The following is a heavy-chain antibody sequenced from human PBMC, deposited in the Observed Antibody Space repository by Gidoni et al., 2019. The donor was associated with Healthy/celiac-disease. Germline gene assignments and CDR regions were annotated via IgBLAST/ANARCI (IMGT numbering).Heavy chain of an antibody. CDR3: ANPREYCSSTSCYSRFDY. Sequence: EVQRLESGGGLGQPGGSLRRSCAASGFTFSSYAMSWVRQAPGKGLELFSAISCSCGSTYSAASVQGRFTISRDNSKHPLYLQMTSLSADDTAVYYCANPREYCSSTSCYSRFDYWGQGTLVTVSS. V-gene: IGHV3-23*01. D-gene: IGHD2-2*01. CDR2: ISCSCGST. CDR1: GFTFSSYA. J-gene: IGHJ4*02.